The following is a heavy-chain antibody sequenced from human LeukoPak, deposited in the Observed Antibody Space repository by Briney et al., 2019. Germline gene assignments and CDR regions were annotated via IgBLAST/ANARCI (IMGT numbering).Heavy chain of an antibody. J-gene: IGHJ4*02. CDR1: GFTVSSNF. V-gene: IGHV3-66*01. CDR3: ARYAGSD. CDR2: INSGGTT. Sequence: GRSLRLSCAASGFTVSSNFMSWVRQAPGKGLEWVSVINSGGTTYYADSVKGRFTISRDNSKNTLYLQMDSLRAEDTAVYYCARYAGSDWGQGTLVTVSS. D-gene: IGHD1-14*01.